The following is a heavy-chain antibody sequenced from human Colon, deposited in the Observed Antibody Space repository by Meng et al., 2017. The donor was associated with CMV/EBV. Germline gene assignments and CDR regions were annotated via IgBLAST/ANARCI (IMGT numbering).Heavy chain of an antibody. Sequence: GSLRLSCTLDGGSFSGYHWHWFRRTPQRGLEWIGHVNGGGSSDSNPSLKSRVTISLDTSKNQFSLKLTSVTVADTGVYYCARGMVVIAPWFDAWGHGTQVTVSS. CDR2: VNGGGSS. CDR1: GGSFSGYH. D-gene: IGHD2-21*01. V-gene: IGHV4-34*01. J-gene: IGHJ5*01. CDR3: ARGMVVIAPWFDA.